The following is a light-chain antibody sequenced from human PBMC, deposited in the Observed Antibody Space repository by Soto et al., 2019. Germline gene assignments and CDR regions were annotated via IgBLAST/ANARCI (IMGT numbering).Light chain of an antibody. CDR3: QQYAHWTPYT. CDR2: GAS. V-gene: IGKV3-15*01. Sequence: EIVMTQSPATLSVSPGERVTLSCRASQNIYTNLAWYQQKPGQAPRLLMSGASARATGIPARFSGSGSGTDFTLTISSLQSEDFAGYSCQQYAHWTPYTFGQGTKLEIK. CDR1: QNIYTN. J-gene: IGKJ2*01.